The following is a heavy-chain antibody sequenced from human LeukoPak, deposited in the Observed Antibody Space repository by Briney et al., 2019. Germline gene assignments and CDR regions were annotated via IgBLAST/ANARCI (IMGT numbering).Heavy chain of an antibody. V-gene: IGHV3-11*04. CDR2: ISSSGSNI. Sequence: GGSLRLSCAASGFTFSDYYMSWIRQAPWKGLEWVSFISSSGSNIDYADSVKGRFTTSRDNAKNSLYLQMNSLRAEDTAVYYCARGRHFGGNSLVSFDYWGPGTLVTVSS. CDR3: ARGRHFGGNSLVSFDY. D-gene: IGHD4-23*01. J-gene: IGHJ4*02. CDR1: GFTFSDYY.